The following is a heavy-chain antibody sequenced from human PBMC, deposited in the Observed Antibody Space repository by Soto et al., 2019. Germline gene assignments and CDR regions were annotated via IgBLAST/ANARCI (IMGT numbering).Heavy chain of an antibody. V-gene: IGHV1-24*01. D-gene: IGHD3-22*01. J-gene: IGHJ4*02. CDR1: GYTLTELS. CDR2: FDPEDGET. CDR3: ATAQYFYDSSCYYYPGHYFDY. Sequence: GASVKVSCKVSGYTLTELSIHWVRQAPGKGLEWMGGFDPEDGETIYAQKFQGRVTMTEDTSTDTAYMELSSLRSEDTAVYYCATAQYFYDSSCYYYPGHYFDYWGQGTLVTVSS.